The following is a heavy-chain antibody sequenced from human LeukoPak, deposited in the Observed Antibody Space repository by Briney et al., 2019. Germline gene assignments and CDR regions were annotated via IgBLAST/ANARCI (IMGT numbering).Heavy chain of an antibody. CDR2: IWYDGSNK. CDR1: GFTFSSYG. CDR3: AKDVSPSYDFWSGYCYYMDA. J-gene: IGHJ6*03. V-gene: IGHV3-33*06. D-gene: IGHD3-3*01. Sequence: PPGGSLRLSCAASGFTFSSYGMHWVRQAPGKGLEWVAVIWYDGSNKYYADSVKGRFTISRDNSKNTLYLQMNSLRAEDTAVHPCAKDVSPSYDFWSGYCYYMDAWGKGTTVTVSS.